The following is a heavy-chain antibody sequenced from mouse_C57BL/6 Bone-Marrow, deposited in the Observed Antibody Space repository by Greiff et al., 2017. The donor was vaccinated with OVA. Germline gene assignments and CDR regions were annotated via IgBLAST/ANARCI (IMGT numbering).Heavy chain of an antibody. CDR2: IDPSDSYT. Sequence: VQLQQPGAELVMPGASVKLSCKASGYTFISYWMHWVKQRPGQGLEWIGEIDPSDSYTNYNQKFKGKSTLTVDKSSSTAYMQLSSLTSEDSAVYYCAREGGALFDYWGQGTTLTVSS. D-gene: IGHD1-1*02. CDR3: AREGGALFDY. V-gene: IGHV1-69*01. J-gene: IGHJ2*01. CDR1: GYTFISYW.